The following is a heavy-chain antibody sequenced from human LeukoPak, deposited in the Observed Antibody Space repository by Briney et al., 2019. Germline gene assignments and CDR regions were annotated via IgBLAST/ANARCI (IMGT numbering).Heavy chain of an antibody. J-gene: IGHJ4*02. CDR1: GDSLSTGASY. V-gene: IGHV4-31*11. CDR3: ARGRGYGYGVDY. Sequence: PSQTLSLTCDVSGDSLSTGASYWSWLRQHPGKGLEFIGFIQSSGSTLYNPSLNTRVAISVDTSKNQFSLNLNSVADADAAVYYCARGRGYGYGVDYWGQGTLVTVSS. CDR2: IQSSGST. D-gene: IGHD5-18*01.